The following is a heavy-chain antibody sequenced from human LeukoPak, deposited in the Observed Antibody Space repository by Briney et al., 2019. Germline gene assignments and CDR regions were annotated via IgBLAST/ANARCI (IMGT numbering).Heavy chain of an antibody. V-gene: IGHV1-69*13. Sequence: ASVKVSCKASGGTFSSYAISWVRQAPGQGLEWMGGIIPIFGTANYAQKFQGRVTITADESTSTAYMELSSPRSEDTAVYYCSYSSGWYLFDYWGQGTLVTVSS. CDR3: SYSSGWYLFDY. J-gene: IGHJ4*02. CDR2: IIPIFGTA. D-gene: IGHD6-19*01. CDR1: GGTFSSYA.